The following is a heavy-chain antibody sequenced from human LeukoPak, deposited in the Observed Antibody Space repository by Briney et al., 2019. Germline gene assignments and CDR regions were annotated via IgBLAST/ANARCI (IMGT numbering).Heavy chain of an antibody. CDR1: GFTFSSFS. J-gene: IGHJ4*02. Sequence: GGSLRLSCGASGFTFSSFSMNWVRQAPGKGLEGVSSITPTSSYIYYADSVRGRFTISRDNAKNSFFLQMDSLSAEDTAVYYCVRLRRSSATGGYYYYYDYWGQGILVTVSS. CDR2: ITPTSSYI. CDR3: VRLRRSSATGGYYYYYDY. V-gene: IGHV3-21*01. D-gene: IGHD3-22*01.